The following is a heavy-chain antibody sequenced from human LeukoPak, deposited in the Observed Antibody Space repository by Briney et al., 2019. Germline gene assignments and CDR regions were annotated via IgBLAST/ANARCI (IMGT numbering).Heavy chain of an antibody. CDR3: AKDIRYLEWSLNYYMDA. CDR2: ISSDGGTT. D-gene: IGHD3-3*01. V-gene: IGHV3-23*01. J-gene: IGHJ6*03. Sequence: GGSLRLSCAASGFSFNTYAISWVRQAPGKGLEWGSTISSDGGTTHYADSVKGRFIVSRDNHKNTLHLQMNSLRGEDTAVYYCAKDIRYLEWSLNYYMDAWGKGTTVTVSS. CDR1: GFSFNTYA.